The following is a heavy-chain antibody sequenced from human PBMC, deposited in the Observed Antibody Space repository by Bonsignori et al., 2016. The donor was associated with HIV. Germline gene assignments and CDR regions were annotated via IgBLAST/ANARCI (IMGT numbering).Heavy chain of an antibody. Sequence: GSLRLSCAVSGYSISSGYYWGWIRQPPGKGLEWIGSIYHSGSTYYNPSLKSRVTISVDTSKNQFSLKLSSVTAADTAVYYCASPDRYGDPAEYFQHWGQGTLVTVSS. CDR2: IYHSGST. CDR1: GYSISSGYY. J-gene: IGHJ1*01. D-gene: IGHD4-17*01. CDR3: ASPDRYGDPAEYFQH. V-gene: IGHV4-38-2*01.